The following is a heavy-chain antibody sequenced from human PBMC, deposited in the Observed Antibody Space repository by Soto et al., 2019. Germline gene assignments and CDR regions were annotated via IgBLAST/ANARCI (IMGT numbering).Heavy chain of an antibody. V-gene: IGHV3-30*18. D-gene: IGHD1-26*01. CDR2: ISYDGSNK. CDR3: AKPYSGSYHI. Sequence: PGGSLRLSCAASGFTFSSYGMHWVRQAPGKGLEWVAVISYDGSNKYYADSVKGRFTISRDNSKNTLYLQMNSLRAEDTAVYYCAKPYSGSYHIWGQGTLVTVSS. CDR1: GFTFSSYG. J-gene: IGHJ4*02.